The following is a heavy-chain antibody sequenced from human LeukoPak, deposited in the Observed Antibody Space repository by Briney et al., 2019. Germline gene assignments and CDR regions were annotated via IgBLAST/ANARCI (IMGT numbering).Heavy chain of an antibody. V-gene: IGHV3-74*01. CDR3: ARLERDYTTVGAFDI. Sequence: GGSLRLSCAASGFTFSNYWMHWVRQAPGKGLVWVSRINSDGINTSYADSVKGRFTISRDNAKNTLNLQMNSLRAEDTAVYYCARLERDYTTVGAFDIWGQGTMVTVSS. J-gene: IGHJ3*02. CDR1: GFTFSNYW. D-gene: IGHD4-11*01. CDR2: INSDGINT.